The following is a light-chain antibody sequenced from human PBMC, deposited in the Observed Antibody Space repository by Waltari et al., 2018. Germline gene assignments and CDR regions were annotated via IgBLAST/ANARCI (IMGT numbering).Light chain of an antibody. CDR1: QGISTR. CDR2: AAS. Sequence: DIQMTQSPSSLSTSVGDRVTITCRASQGISTRLAWFQQKPGMAPKSLIYAASRLQSGVPPRFSGSGSGTDFTLTISSLQPEDFASYFCQQYKTYPITFGQGTRLEIK. J-gene: IGKJ5*01. CDR3: QQYKTYPIT. V-gene: IGKV1-16*01.